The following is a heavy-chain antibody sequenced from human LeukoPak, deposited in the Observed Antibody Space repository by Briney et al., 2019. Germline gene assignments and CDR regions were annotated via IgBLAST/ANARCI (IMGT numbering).Heavy chain of an antibody. V-gene: IGHV3-30-3*01. CDR3: ARAGRADGDYHYFDY. CDR2: VSYDGTNE. J-gene: IGHJ4*02. CDR1: GVIFNNFA. Sequence: GGFLRLSCAASGVIFNNFAFHWVRQAPGKGLEWVAAVSYDGTNEYYAESVRGRLTISRDNSKNTLYLQMNSLRDVDTAIYFCARAGRADGDYHYFDYWGQGTLVTVSS. D-gene: IGHD4-17*01.